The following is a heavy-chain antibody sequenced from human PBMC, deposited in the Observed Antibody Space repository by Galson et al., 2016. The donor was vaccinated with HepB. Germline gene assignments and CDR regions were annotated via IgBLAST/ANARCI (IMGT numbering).Heavy chain of an antibody. CDR3: ARGLGSSLFAF. J-gene: IGHJ5*01. D-gene: IGHD6-13*01. CDR1: GLTFSSEN. CDR2: ISSTSSPQ. Sequence: SLRLSCADSGLTFSSENMVWVRQAPGRGLEWVSYISSTSSPQFYADSVKGRFTISRDNAKNSLYLQMNGLRDDDTAVYYCARGLGSSLFAFWGQGTLVAVSS. V-gene: IGHV3-48*02.